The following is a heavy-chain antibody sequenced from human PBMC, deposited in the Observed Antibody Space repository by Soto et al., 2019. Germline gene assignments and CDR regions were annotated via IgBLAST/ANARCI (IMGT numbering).Heavy chain of an antibody. D-gene: IGHD2-2*02. Sequence: VQLVESGGGLVKPGGSLRLSCAASGFTFSSYSMNWVRQAPGKGLEWVSSISSSSSYIYYADSVKGRFTISRDNAKNSLYLQMNSLRAEDTAVYYCAREPIVVPAAIGWFDPWGQGTLVTVSS. V-gene: IGHV3-21*01. CDR2: ISSSSSYI. CDR1: GFTFSSYS. J-gene: IGHJ5*02. CDR3: AREPIVVPAAIGWFDP.